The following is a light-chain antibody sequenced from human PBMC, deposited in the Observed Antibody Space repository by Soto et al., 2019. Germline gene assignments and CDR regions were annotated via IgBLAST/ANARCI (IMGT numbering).Light chain of an antibody. CDR3: QSYDSSLSGPV. V-gene: IGLV1-40*01. J-gene: IGLJ7*01. CDR2: GNT. Sequence: QSVLTQPPSVSGAPGQRVTIPCTGSSSNVGAGYDVHWYQHLPGKAPKLLIYGNTNRPSAVPDRFSGSRSGTSASLAITGLQAEDEADYYCQSYDSSLSGPVFGGGTQLTVL. CDR1: SSNVGAGYD.